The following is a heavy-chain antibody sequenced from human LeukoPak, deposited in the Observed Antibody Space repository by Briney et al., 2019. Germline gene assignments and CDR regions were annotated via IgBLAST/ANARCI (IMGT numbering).Heavy chain of an antibody. CDR2: ISGSGGST. CDR1: GFTFSSYG. CDR3: VTGIAAAGIRDY. J-gene: IGHJ4*02. V-gene: IGHV3-23*01. D-gene: IGHD6-13*01. Sequence: GGSLRLSCAASGFTFSSYGMSWVRQAPGKGLEWVSAISGSGGSTYYADSVKSRFTISRDNSKNTLYLQMNSLRAEDTAVYYCVTGIAAAGIRDYWGQGTLVTVSS.